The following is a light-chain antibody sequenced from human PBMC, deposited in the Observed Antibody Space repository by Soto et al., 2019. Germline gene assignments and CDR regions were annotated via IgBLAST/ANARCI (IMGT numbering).Light chain of an antibody. CDR2: DVT. CDR3: RSYAGSNNFDV. V-gene: IGLV2-14*01. J-gene: IGLJ1*01. Sequence: QSVLTQPASVSGSPGQSITISCTGTSSDVGGYNFVSWYQQHPDKAPKLMIYDVTNRPSGVSNRFSGSKSGNTASLTISGLQAEDEADYYCRSYAGSNNFDVFGTGTKVTVL. CDR1: SSDVGGYNF.